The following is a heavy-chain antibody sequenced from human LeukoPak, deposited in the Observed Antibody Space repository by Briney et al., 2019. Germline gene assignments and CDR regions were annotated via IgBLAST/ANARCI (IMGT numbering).Heavy chain of an antibody. Sequence: GGSLRLPCEASGFTFSSYSMTWVRQAPGKGLEWVSSMSSGGTYIYYADSVRGRFTISRDNAKNSLYLLMNSLRAEDTAVYYLAQWGHGTLVTVSS. J-gene: IGHJ4*01. CDR2: MSSGGTYI. CDR3: AQ. CDR1: GFTFSSYS. V-gene: IGHV3-21*01.